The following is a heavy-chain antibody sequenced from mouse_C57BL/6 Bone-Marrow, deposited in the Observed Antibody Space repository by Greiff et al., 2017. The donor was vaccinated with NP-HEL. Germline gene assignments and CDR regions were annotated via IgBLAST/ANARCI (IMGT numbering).Heavy chain of an antibody. J-gene: IGHJ1*03. D-gene: IGHD1-1*01. CDR1: GFTFSSYT. CDR2: ISGGGGNT. V-gene: IGHV5-9*01. Sequence: EVQLVASGGGLVKPGGSLTLSCAASGFTFSSYTMSLVRHTPVKRLEWVATISGGGGNTYYPDSVKGRFTISRDNAKNTLYLQMSSLRSEDTALYYCARRYYGSSYWYFDVWGTGTTVTVSS. CDR3: ARRYYGSSYWYFDV.